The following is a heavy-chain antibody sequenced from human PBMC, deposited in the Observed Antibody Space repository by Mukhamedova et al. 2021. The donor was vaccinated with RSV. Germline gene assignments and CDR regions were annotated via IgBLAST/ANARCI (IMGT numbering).Heavy chain of an antibody. J-gene: IGHJ3*02. D-gene: IGHD1-26*01. V-gene: IGHV4-59*01. CDR2: IYYSGST. Sequence: WSWIRQPPGKGLEWIGYIYYSGSTNYNPSLKSRVTISVDTSKNQFSLKLSSVTAADTAVYYCARVGSWRNAFDIWGQGTMV. CDR3: ARVGSWRNAFDI.